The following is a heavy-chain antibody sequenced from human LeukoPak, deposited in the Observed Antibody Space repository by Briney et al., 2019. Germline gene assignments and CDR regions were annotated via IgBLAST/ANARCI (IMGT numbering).Heavy chain of an antibody. D-gene: IGHD3-9*01. J-gene: IGHJ4*02. Sequence: SETLSLTCTVSGGSISTGGYYWNWIRQHPGKGLEWIGYIYHSGSTNYNPSLKSRVTISVDTSKNQFSLKLSSVTAADTAVYYCARSSGDILTGYYSGYWGQGTLVTVSS. V-gene: IGHV4-31*03. CDR3: ARSSGDILTGYYSGY. CDR2: IYHSGST. CDR1: GGSISTGGYY.